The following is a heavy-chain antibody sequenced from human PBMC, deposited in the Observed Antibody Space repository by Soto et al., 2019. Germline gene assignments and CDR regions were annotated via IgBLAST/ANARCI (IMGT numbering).Heavy chain of an antibody. V-gene: IGHV1-2*02. CDR2: INPITGGT. D-gene: IGHD3-22*01. J-gene: IGHJ4*02. CDR3: ARNYYDSSDRDYLDY. CDR1: GYTFTSYY. Sequence: ASVKVSCKAAGYTFTSYYIHWVRQAPGQGLEWMGWINPITGGTNYAPKFQGRVTMTRDTSITTAYMELSRLRSDDTAVYYCARNYYDSSDRDYLDYWGQGTPVTLSS.